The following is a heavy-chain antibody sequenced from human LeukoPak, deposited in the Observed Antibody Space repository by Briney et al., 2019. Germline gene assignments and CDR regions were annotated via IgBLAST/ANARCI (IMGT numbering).Heavy chain of an antibody. J-gene: IGHJ4*02. Sequence: GGSLRLSCAAFGFTFSSYAMSWVRQGPGKGLEWVSAISSSTNIYYADSVKGRFTISRDNARNSLYLQMNSLRAEDTAVYYCARDYDSSGFYDYWGQGTLVTVSS. CDR3: ARDYDSSGFYDY. D-gene: IGHD3-22*01. CDR2: ISSSTNI. V-gene: IGHV3-21*01. CDR1: GFTFSSYA.